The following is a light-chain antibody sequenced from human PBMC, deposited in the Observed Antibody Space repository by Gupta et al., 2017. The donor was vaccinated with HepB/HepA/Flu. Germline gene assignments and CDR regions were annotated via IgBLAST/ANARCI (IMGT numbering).Light chain of an antibody. J-gene: IGLJ2*01. CDR1: STNIGAGYD. CDR3: QSYDSSLSGYVV. V-gene: IGLV1-40*01. Sequence: QSVLTQPPSVSGAPGQSVTISCTGSSTNIGAGYDVHWYQQLPETAPKLLIYGNINRPSGVPDRFSGSKSGTSAPLAITGLQAEDEADYYCQSYDSSLSGYVVFGGGTKLTVL. CDR2: GNI.